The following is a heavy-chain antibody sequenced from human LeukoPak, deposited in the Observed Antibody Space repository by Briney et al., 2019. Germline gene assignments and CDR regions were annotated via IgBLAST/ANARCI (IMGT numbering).Heavy chain of an antibody. CDR1: RFTFDDYA. D-gene: IGHD3-16*01. CDR2: ISGDVGST. J-gene: IGHJ4*02. V-gene: IGHV3-43*02. Sequence: GGTLRLSCAASRFTFDDYAMHWVRQAPGKGLEWVSLISGDVGSTYYADSAKGRFTISRDNSKNSLYLQMNTLRTDDTAYYYCSKDNQGVEGEVHDYWGWGTVVIVSA. CDR3: SKDNQGVEGEVHDY.